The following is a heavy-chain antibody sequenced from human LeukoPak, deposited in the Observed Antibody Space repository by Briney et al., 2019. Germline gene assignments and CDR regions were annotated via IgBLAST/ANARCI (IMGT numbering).Heavy chain of an antibody. J-gene: IGHJ5*02. CDR3: ARQRDYGDFGHWFDP. V-gene: IGHV3-48*01. D-gene: IGHD4-17*01. CDR2: ISSSSSTI. CDR1: GFTFSSYS. Sequence: GGSLRLSCAASGFTFSSYSMNWVRQAPGKGLEWVSYISSSSSTIYYADSVKGRFTISRDNAKNSLYLQMNSLRAEDTAVYYCARQRDYGDFGHWFDPWGQGTLVTVSS.